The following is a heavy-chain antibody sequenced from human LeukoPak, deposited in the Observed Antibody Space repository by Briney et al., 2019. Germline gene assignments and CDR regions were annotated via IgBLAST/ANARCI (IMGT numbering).Heavy chain of an antibody. Sequence: PGGSLRLSCAASGFTFSSYSMNWVRQAPGKGLEWVSYISSSSTIYYADSVKGRFTVSRDNAKNSLYLQMNSLRDEDTAVYYCARESTAFYYDFWSGYYFSYWGQGTLVTVSS. CDR2: ISSSSTI. D-gene: IGHD3-3*01. V-gene: IGHV3-48*02. J-gene: IGHJ4*02. CDR1: GFTFSSYS. CDR3: ARESTAFYYDFWSGYYFSY.